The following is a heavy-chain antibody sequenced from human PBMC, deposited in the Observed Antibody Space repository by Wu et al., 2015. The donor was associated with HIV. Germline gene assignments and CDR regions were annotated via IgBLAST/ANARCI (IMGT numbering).Heavy chain of an antibody. CDR1: GGTFSRSG. CDR2: INPSGGST. CDR3: AXGGDAAMVT. D-gene: IGHD5-18*01. J-gene: IGHJ4*02. Sequence: QVQLVQSGAEVRKPGSSVKVSCKASGGTFSRSGFSWVRQVSGQGLEWMGIINPSGGSTSYAQKFQGRVTMTRDTSTSTVYMELSSLRSDDTAMYFCAXGGDAAMVTWGQGTLVTVSS. V-gene: IGHV1-46*01.